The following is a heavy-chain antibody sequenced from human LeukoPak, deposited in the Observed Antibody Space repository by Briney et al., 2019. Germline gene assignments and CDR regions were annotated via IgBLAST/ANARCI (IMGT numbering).Heavy chain of an antibody. D-gene: IGHD3-10*01. V-gene: IGHV3-23*01. J-gene: IGHJ4*02. CDR2: IRSSGEST. CDR1: GFTFRTYA. CDR3: AKEVRESAWFYFDY. Sequence: GSPRLSCAASGFTFRTYAMSWVRQAPGKGLEWVSSIRSSGESTYYADSVKGRFTISRDNSRNTVFMQMKSLTAEDTAVYYCAKEVRESAWFYFDYWGQETLATVSS.